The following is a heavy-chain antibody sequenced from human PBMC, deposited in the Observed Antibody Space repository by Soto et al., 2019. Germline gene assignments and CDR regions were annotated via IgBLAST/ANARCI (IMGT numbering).Heavy chain of an antibody. J-gene: IGHJ5*02. Sequence: GGSLRLSCSASGFTFSTYAMHWVRQAPGKGLEYVSAMSSNGGSTYYADSVKGRFTISRDNSKNTLYLQMSSLRAEDTAVYYCVKSAKYYDFWSGYSWFDPWGQGTLVTVST. D-gene: IGHD3-3*01. V-gene: IGHV3-64D*06. CDR2: MSSNGGST. CDR3: VKSAKYYDFWSGYSWFDP. CDR1: GFTFSTYA.